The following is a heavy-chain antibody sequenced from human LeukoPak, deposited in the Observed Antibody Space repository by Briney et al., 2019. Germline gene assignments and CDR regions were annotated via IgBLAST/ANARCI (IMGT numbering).Heavy chain of an antibody. D-gene: IGHD6-13*01. CDR2: IYYSGST. CDR1: GGSISSHY. V-gene: IGHV4-59*11. CDR3: ARSSGIAAAGYFDY. Sequence: SETLSLTCTVSGGSISSHYWSWIRQPPGKGLEWIGYIYYSGSTNYNPSLKSRVTISVDTSKNQFSLKLSSVTAADTAVYYCARSSGIAAAGYFDYWGQGTLATVSS. J-gene: IGHJ4*02.